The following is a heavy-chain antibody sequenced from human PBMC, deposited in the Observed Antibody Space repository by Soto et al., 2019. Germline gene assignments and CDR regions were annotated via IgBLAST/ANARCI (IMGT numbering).Heavy chain of an antibody. V-gene: IGHV3-33*01. D-gene: IGHD6-19*01. CDR2: MWYDGSNK. J-gene: IGHJ4*02. CDR3: ARDEGDSGWFYSDY. Sequence: QVPLVESGGGVVQPGRSLRLSCAASGFTFSSYGMHWVRQAPGKGLEWVAVMWYDGSNKYYADSVKGRFTISRDNSRTTLYLQMNSLRAEDTAVYYCARDEGDSGWFYSDYWGQGTLVTVSS. CDR1: GFTFSSYG.